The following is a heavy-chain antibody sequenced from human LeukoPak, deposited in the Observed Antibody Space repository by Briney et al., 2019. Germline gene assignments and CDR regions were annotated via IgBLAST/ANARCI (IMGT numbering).Heavy chain of an antibody. CDR3: AKDVLLGGGPFPPSFDY. V-gene: IGHV3-23*01. J-gene: IGHJ4*02. D-gene: IGHD3-10*01. CDR1: GFTFSSYA. Sequence: GGSLRLSCAASGFTFSSYAMGWVRQAPGKGLEWVSAISGSGGSTYYADSVKGRFTISRDNSKNTLYLQMNSLRAEDTAVYYCAKDVLLGGGPFPPSFDYWGQGTLVTVSS. CDR2: ISGSGGST.